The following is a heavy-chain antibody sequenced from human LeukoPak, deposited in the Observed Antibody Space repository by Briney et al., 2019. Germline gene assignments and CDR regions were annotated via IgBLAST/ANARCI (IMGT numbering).Heavy chain of an antibody. J-gene: IGHJ4*02. V-gene: IGHV3-74*01. Sequence: GGSLRLSCAASGFAFSNYWMHWVRQAPGKGLVWVSRINSDMSGTNYADSVKGRFTISRDNAKNTLYLQMNSLRAEDTAVYYCARDIAVAGNYFDYWGQGTLVTVSS. CDR1: GFAFSNYW. CDR3: ARDIAVAGNYFDY. D-gene: IGHD6-19*01. CDR2: INSDMSGT.